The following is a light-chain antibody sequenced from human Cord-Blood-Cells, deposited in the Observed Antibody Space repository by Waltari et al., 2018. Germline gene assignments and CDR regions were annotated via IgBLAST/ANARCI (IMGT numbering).Light chain of an antibody. CDR2: AAS. CDR1: QSISSY. J-gene: IGKJ3*01. CDR3: QQSYSTPGGT. V-gene: IGKV1-39*01. Sequence: DIQMTQSPSSLSASVGARVTIPCRASQSISSYLNWYQQKPGKAPKLLIYAASSLQSGVPSRFSGSGSGTDFTLTISSLQPEDFATYYCQQSYSTPGGTFGPGTKVDIK.